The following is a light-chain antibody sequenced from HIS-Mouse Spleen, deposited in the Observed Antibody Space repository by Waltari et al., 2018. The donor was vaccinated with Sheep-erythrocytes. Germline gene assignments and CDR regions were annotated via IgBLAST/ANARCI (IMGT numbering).Light chain of an antibody. CDR2: QDS. Sequence: SYELTQPPSVSVSPGQTASITCSGDTSGDQHACRYQQKPGQSPVLVIYQDSKRPSGIPERFSGSNYGNTATLTISGTQAMDEADYYCQAWDSSTVVFGGGTKLTVL. CDR1: TSGDQH. J-gene: IGLJ2*01. V-gene: IGLV3-1*01. CDR3: QAWDSSTVV.